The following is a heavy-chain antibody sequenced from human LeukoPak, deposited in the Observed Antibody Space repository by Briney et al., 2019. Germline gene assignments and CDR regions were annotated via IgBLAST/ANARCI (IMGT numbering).Heavy chain of an antibody. Sequence: PSETLSLICTVSGASIPSSYYWSWIRQPPGKGLECIGYISASGNTNYNPSLKSRVTISADTSKSQFSLNLSSVTAADTAIYYCARLTGGGSYWGYFDYWGQGNLVTVSS. CDR2: ISASGNT. J-gene: IGHJ4*02. D-gene: IGHD1-26*01. CDR1: GASIPSSYY. CDR3: ARLTGGGSYWGYFDY. V-gene: IGHV4-4*09.